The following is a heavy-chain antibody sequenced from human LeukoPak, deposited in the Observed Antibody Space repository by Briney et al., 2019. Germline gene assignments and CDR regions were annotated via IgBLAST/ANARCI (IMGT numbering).Heavy chain of an antibody. J-gene: IGHJ4*02. CDR2: FDPEDGET. Sequence: ASVRVSCKVSGYTLTELSMHWVRQAPGKGLEWMGGFDPEDGETIYAQKFQGRVTMTEDTSTDTAYMELSSLRSEDTAVYYCATDVAVAGYMGATTRYFDYWGQGTLVTVSS. V-gene: IGHV1-24*01. CDR1: GYTLTELS. D-gene: IGHD1-26*01. CDR3: ATDVAVAGYMGATTRYFDY.